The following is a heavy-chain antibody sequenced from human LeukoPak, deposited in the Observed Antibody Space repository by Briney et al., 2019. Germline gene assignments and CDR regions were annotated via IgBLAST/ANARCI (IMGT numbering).Heavy chain of an antibody. CDR1: GFTFISYA. CDR3: AKEGYSYGGGLDY. Sequence: PGGSLTLSCAASGFTFISYAMSWVRQAPGKGLEWVSAISGSGGSTYSADSVKGRFTISRDNSKNTLYLQMNSLRAEDTAVYYCAKEGYSYGGGLDYWGQGTLVTVSS. V-gene: IGHV3-23*01. CDR2: ISGSGGST. J-gene: IGHJ4*02. D-gene: IGHD5-18*01.